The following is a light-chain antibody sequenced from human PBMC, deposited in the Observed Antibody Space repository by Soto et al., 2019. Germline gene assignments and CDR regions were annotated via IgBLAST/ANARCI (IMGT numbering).Light chain of an antibody. CDR2: GAS. Sequence: EMVITQSPATLSVSPGERATLSCRASQSARSSLAWYQQKPGQAPRLLIYGASTRATGIPARFSGSGSGTDFTLTISGLQSEDSAVYYCQQYNNWPWTFGPGTKVDSK. CDR3: QQYNNWPWT. V-gene: IGKV3-15*01. CDR1: QSARSS. J-gene: IGKJ1*01.